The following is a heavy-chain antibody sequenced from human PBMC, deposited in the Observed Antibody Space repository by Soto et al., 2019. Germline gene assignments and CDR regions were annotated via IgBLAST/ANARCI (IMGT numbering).Heavy chain of an antibody. CDR3: AKLALYSGSPGFFQH. CDR1: GFTFSNYA. D-gene: IGHD1-26*01. CDR2: ISAGGST. Sequence: PGGSLRLSCAASGFTFSNYAMSWVRQAPGKGLEWVSGISAGGSTYYADSVKGRFAISRDNSKNTLYLQMNSLRAEDTAVYYCAKLALYSGSPGFFQHWGQGTLVTVSS. V-gene: IGHV3-23*01. J-gene: IGHJ1*01.